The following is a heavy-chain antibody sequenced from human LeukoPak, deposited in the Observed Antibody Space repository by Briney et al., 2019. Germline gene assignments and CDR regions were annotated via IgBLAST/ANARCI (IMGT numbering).Heavy chain of an antibody. CDR1: GGSISSYH. V-gene: IGHV4-59*12. CDR3: ARDGFRYYYDSSGYDY. Sequence: SETLSLTCTVSGGSISSYHWSWIRQPPGKGLEWIGYIYYSGSTYYNPSLKSRVTISVDTSKNQFSLKLSSVTAADTAVYYCARDGFRYYYDSSGYDYWGQGTLVTVSS. CDR2: IYYSGST. J-gene: IGHJ4*02. D-gene: IGHD3-22*01.